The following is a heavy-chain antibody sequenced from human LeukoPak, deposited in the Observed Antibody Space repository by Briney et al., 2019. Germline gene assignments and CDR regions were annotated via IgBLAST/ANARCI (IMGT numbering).Heavy chain of an antibody. D-gene: IGHD2/OR15-2a*01. V-gene: IGHV1-24*01. CDR1: GSTLTELS. CDR2: FDPEDGEP. J-gene: IGHJ5*02. CDR3: ATDFLGFDP. Sequence: GASVKVSCKVSGSTLTELSMHWVRQAPGEGLGWTGGFDPEDGEPIYAQKFQGRVTMTEDTSTDTVHMELSSLRSEDTAVYYCATDFLGFDPWGQGTLVTVSS.